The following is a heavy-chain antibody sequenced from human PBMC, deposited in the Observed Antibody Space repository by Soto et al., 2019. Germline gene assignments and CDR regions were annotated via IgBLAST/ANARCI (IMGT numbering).Heavy chain of an antibody. CDR2: ISYDGSNN. V-gene: IGHV3-30*04. CDR3: ARGDPYYGMDV. CDR1: GFTSSNYF. J-gene: IGHJ6*02. Sequence: QVQLVESGGGVVPPGRSLRLSCVASGFTSSNYFMHWVRQAPGKGLEWVALISYDGSNNHYTDSVKGRFTISRDNSKNTLYLQMNSLRGEDTAVYFCARGDPYYGMDVWGQGTTVTVSS.